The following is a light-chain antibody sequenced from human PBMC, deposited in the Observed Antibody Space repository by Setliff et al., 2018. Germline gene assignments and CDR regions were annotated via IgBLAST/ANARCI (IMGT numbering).Light chain of an antibody. Sequence: QSALTQPPSASGSPGQSVTISCTGTSSDVGGYNYVSWYQQHPGKAPKLMIYEVSKRPSGVPDRFPGSKSGNTASLTVSGLQAEDEADYYCISYAGSNNYVFGTGTKVTVL. V-gene: IGLV2-8*01. J-gene: IGLJ1*01. CDR1: SSDVGGYNY. CDR2: EVS. CDR3: ISYAGSNNYV.